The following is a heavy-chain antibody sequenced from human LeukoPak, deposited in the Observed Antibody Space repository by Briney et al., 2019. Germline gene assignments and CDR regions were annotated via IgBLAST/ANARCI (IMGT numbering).Heavy chain of an antibody. V-gene: IGHV3-33*06. J-gene: IGHJ5*02. CDR3: AKDRGDTGSDWFDP. CDR2: IWSDGSKK. CDR1: GFTFSSYG. D-gene: IGHD3-10*01. Sequence: PGRSLRLSCAASGFTFSSYGMHWVRQARGKGLGWGAVIWSDGSKKDYVDSVKARFTISRDNSQNALYLQMNRLRVEDTAVYYCAKDRGDTGSDWFDPWGQGTLVSVSS.